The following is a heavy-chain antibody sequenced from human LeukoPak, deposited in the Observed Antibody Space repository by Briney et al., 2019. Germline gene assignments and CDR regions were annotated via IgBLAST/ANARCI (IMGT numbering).Heavy chain of an antibody. Sequence: KPGGSLRLSCAASGFTLSDYYMNWIRQTPGKGREWVSYITSGSSTYYGDSVKGRVTISRDNAKNSLYLQMNSLTAEDTAVYYCARGGYRYDYYYYMDVWGKGTTVTVSS. CDR1: GFTLSDYY. D-gene: IGHD5-18*01. CDR2: ITSGSST. CDR3: ARGGYRYDYYYYMDV. J-gene: IGHJ6*03. V-gene: IGHV3-11*04.